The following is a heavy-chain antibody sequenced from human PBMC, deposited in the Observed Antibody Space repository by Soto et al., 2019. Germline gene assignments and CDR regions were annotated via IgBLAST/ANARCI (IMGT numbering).Heavy chain of an antibody. V-gene: IGHV3-30*18. CDR2: VSYDGTNK. D-gene: IGHD2-8*01. J-gene: IGHJ4*02. Sequence: QVQLVESGGGVVQPGRSLRLSCAASGFTFSIYGMHWVRQAPGKGLEWVAVVSYDGTNKYYADSVKGRFTISRDNSKNTLHLQMNTLRPEDTAVYYCAKENFCTNGVCYLFDYWGQGTLVTVSS. CDR1: GFTFSIYG. CDR3: AKENFCTNGVCYLFDY.